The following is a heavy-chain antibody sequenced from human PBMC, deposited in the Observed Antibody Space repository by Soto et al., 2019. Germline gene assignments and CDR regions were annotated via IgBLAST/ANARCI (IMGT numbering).Heavy chain of an antibody. V-gene: IGHV3-21*01. Sequence: EVQLVESGGGLVKPGGSLRLSCAASGFTFRTYSMNWVRQAPGKGLEWVSSFSTSSSYISYADSVKGRLTVSRDNAKNSLYLQMNSLRADDTAAYFCARRQYYFYYMDVWGKGTTVTVSS. CDR1: GFTFRTYS. J-gene: IGHJ6*03. CDR2: FSTSSSYI. CDR3: ARRQYYFYYMDV.